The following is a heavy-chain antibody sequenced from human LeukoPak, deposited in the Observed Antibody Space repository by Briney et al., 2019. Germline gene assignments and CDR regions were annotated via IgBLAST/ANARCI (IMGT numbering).Heavy chain of an antibody. CDR2: VSYNDIT. J-gene: IGHJ5*01. V-gene: IGHV4-39*01. Sequence: SETLSLTCTVSGASVTATNYYWAWIRQPPGKGLEWLGTVSYNDITYYNPSLLGRVAVSRGTSKTRFSLDLTSVTTEDTAVYFCARNLRGLPSDSWGRGSLVTVTS. D-gene: IGHD4-17*01. CDR1: GASVTATNYY. CDR3: ARNLRGLPSDS.